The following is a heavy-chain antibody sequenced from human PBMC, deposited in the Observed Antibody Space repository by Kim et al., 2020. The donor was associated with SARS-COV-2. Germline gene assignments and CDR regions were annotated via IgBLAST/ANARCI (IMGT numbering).Heavy chain of an antibody. CDR3: AAATSSSWYRLPGH. J-gene: IGHJ4*02. Sequence: YAESLKGRFTITRDNTKNTLYLQMDSLRPEDRAVYYCAAATSSSWYRLPGHWGQGTLVTVSS. D-gene: IGHD6-13*01. V-gene: IGHV3-30*02.